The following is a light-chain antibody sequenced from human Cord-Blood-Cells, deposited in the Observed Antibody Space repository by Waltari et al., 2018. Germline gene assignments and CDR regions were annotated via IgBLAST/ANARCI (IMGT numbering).Light chain of an antibody. J-gene: IGKJ4*01. CDR3: QQRSNWPPLT. V-gene: IGKV3-11*01. Sequence: EMLLTQSPATLSLSPGVRATISCRASKSVSSYLAWYQQKPGQAPRLLIYDASNRATGIPARFSGSVSGTDFTLTISSLEPEDFAVYYCQQRSNWPPLTFGGGTKVEIK. CDR2: DAS. CDR1: KSVSSY.